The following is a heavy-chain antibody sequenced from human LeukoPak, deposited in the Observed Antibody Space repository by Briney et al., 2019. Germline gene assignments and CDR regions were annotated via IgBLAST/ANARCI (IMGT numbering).Heavy chain of an antibody. CDR1: GFSFASHW. V-gene: IGHV5-51*01. CDR2: IYAGDSDA. D-gene: IGHD2-21*01. Sequence: GESLKISCQGSGFSFASHWIAWVRQLPGKGLEWMGIIYAGDSDAKYSPSFEGHVTFSVDKSISAAYLQWSSLRASDTAMYFCARYSKILDDWGQGTLVTVSS. CDR3: ARYSKILDD. J-gene: IGHJ4*02.